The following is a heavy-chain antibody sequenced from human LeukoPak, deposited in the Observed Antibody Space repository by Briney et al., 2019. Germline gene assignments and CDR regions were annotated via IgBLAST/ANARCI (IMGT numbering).Heavy chain of an antibody. Sequence: SGSLRLSCAASGFTVSSNYMSWVRQAPGKGLVWVSRINSDGSSTSYAVSVKGRLTISRDNAKNTLYLQMNSLRAEDTAVYYCAREYNFDYWGQGSLVDVYS. J-gene: IGHJ4*02. V-gene: IGHV3-74*01. CDR3: AREYNFDY. CDR2: INSDGSST. D-gene: IGHD1-14*01. CDR1: GFTVSSNY.